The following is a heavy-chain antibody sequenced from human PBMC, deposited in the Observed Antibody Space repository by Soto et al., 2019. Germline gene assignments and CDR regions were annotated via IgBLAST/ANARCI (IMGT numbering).Heavy chain of an antibody. V-gene: IGHV3-9*01. D-gene: IGHD2-15*01. J-gene: IGHJ4*02. Sequence: VQVVESGGGLVQPGRCLRHSCAASGFTFDDFAMHWVRRVPGKGLAWVSIITWNGNVIGYADSVKGRFTISRDNATNTLSLKMNSLRPEDTAFYYWTTGGPDAFCGGGSSYFDYGGQGTLVTVAS. CDR2: ITWNGNVI. CDR3: TTGGPDAFCGGGSSYFDY. CDR1: GFTFDDFA.